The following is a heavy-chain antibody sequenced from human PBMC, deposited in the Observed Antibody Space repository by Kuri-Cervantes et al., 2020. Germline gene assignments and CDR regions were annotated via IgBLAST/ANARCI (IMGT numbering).Heavy chain of an antibody. D-gene: IGHD2-2*01. CDR2: INHSGST. Sequence: SQTLSLTCAVYGGSFSGYYWSWIRQPPGKGLEWIGEINHSGSTNYNPSLESRVTISVDTSKNQFSLKLSSVTAADTAVYYCARGWYQLLFRSRGWFDPWGQGTLVTVSS. J-gene: IGHJ5*02. CDR1: GGSFSGYY. V-gene: IGHV4-34*01. CDR3: ARGWYQLLFRSRGWFDP.